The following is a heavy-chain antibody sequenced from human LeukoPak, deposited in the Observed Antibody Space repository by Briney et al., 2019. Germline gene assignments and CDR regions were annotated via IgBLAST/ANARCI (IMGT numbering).Heavy chain of an antibody. CDR1: GFTFSSYA. CDR2: ISYDGSNK. J-gene: IGHJ4*02. Sequence: PGRSLRLSCAASGFTFSSYAMHWVRQAPGKGLEWVAVISYDGSNKYYADSVKGRFTISRDNSKNTLYLQMNSLRAEDTAVYYCARDLIGYCSSTSCYGGSFDYWGQGTLVTVSS. CDR3: ARDLIGYCSSTSCYGGSFDY. V-gene: IGHV3-30-3*01. D-gene: IGHD2-2*01.